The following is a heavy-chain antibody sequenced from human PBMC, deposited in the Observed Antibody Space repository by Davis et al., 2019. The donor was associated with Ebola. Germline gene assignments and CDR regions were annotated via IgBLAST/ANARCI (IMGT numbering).Heavy chain of an antibody. CDR2: ISAYNGNT. CDR1: GYTFTSYG. D-gene: IGHD1-26*01. J-gene: IGHJ6*02. V-gene: IGHV1-18*01. Sequence: ASVKVSCKASGYTFTSYGISWVRQAPGQGLEWMGWISAYNGNTNYAQKLQGRVTMTTDPSTSTAHMELRSLRSDDTAVYYCTRVFGAMYYYGMDVWGQGTTVTVSS. CDR3: TRVFGAMYYYGMDV.